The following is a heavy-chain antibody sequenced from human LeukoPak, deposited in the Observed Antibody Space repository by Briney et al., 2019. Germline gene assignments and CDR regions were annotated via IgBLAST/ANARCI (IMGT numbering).Heavy chain of an antibody. CDR2: IIPILNTA. CDR1: GGTFSSYA. Sequence: SVKVSCKTSGGTFSSYAITWVRQAPGQGLEWMGGIIPILNTANYAQKFQGRVTITADESTDTAYMELSSLRSEDTAVYYCARFNSGLGSLAYPFDPWGQGTLVTVSS. J-gene: IGHJ5*02. V-gene: IGHV1-69*01. D-gene: IGHD3-16*01. CDR3: ARFNSGLGSLAYPFDP.